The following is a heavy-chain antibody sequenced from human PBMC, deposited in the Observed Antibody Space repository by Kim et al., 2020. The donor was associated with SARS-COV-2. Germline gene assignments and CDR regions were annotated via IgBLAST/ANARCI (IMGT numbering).Heavy chain of an antibody. CDR2: ST. Sequence: STYYNQSLKSRVTISVDTSKNQFSLKLSSVTAADTAVYYCARASGYVTDYWGQGTLVTVSS. D-gene: IGHD5-12*01. CDR3: ARASGYVTDY. V-gene: IGHV4-31*02. J-gene: IGHJ4*02.